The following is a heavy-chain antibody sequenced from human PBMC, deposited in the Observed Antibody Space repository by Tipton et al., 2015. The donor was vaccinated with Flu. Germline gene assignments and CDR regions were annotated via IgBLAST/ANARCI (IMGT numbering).Heavy chain of an antibody. CDR3: AREFSGWFDP. Sequence: TLSLTCTVSGGSMNNDYWSWIRQPPGKGLEYIGYIHYSGSTKSNPSLKSRVTISLDTSKNQFSLKLSSVTAADTAVYYCAREFSGWFDPWGQGTLVTASS. V-gene: IGHV4-59*12. CDR1: GGSMNNDY. J-gene: IGHJ5*02. CDR2: IHYSGST. D-gene: IGHD2/OR15-2a*01.